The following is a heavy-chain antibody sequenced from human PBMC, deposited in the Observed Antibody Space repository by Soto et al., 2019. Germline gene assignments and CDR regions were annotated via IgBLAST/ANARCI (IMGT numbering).Heavy chain of an antibody. CDR3: ARGGGYCSSTSCKGLYYYYGMDV. CDR2: ISAYNGNT. J-gene: IGHJ6*02. V-gene: IGHV1-18*01. D-gene: IGHD2-2*01. CDR1: GYTFTSYG. Sequence: GASVKVSCKASGYTFTSYGISWVRQAPGQGLEWMGWISAYNGNTNYAQKLQGRVTMTTDTSTSTAYMELRSLRSDDTAVYYCARGGGYCSSTSCKGLYYYYGMDVWGQGTTVTVSS.